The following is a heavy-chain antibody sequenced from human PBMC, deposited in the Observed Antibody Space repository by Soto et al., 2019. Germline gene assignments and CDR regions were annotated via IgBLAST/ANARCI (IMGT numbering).Heavy chain of an antibody. CDR2: ISSSTRTI. CDR1: VFLSSSYS. D-gene: IGHD2-2*01. J-gene: IGHJ6*02. Sequence: GGSLTPSCAASVFLSSSYSMTWVRQAPGRGLEWVSYISSSTRTIYYADSVRGRFTISRDNAKNSLYLQMNSLGDDDTAVYFCAREEFQLLGSFYYSVMDVWGQGTTVTVSS. V-gene: IGHV3-48*02. CDR3: AREEFQLLGSFYYSVMDV.